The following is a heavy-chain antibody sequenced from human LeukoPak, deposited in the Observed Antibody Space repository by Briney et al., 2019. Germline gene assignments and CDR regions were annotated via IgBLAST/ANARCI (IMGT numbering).Heavy chain of an antibody. D-gene: IGHD3-22*01. Sequence: PSETLSLTCTVSGVSITTYYWTWIRQPPGKGLEWIGYIYYSGSTNYNPSLNSRVTISVDTSKNKFSLKLSSVTAADTAVYYCARDEANYYDSSGYPLDYWGQGTLVIVSS. V-gene: IGHV4-59*01. CDR3: ARDEANYYDSSGYPLDY. CDR1: GVSITTYY. CDR2: IYYSGST. J-gene: IGHJ4*02.